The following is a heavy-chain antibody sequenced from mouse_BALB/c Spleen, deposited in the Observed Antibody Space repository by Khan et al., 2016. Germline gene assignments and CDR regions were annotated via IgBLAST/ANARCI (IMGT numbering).Heavy chain of an antibody. J-gene: IGHJ4*01. CDR3: ARNSRLRAKDY. V-gene: IGHV2-2*02. Sequence: QVQLKQSGPGLVQPSQSLSITCTVSGFSLINYGVHWVRQSPGKGLEWLGVIWSGGSTDYNAAFISRLSISKDNSKSQVLFKMNSLQGNDTAIYYCARNSRLRAKDYWGQGTSVTVSS. D-gene: IGHD2-2*01. CDR1: GFSLINYG. CDR2: IWSGGST.